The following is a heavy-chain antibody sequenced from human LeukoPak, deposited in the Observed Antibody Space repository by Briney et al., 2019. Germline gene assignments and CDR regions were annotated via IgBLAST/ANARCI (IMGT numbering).Heavy chain of an antibody. J-gene: IGHJ5*02. CDR3: ARDGSILLWFGQSDRNGNWFDP. CDR2: INPNSGGT. CDR1: GYTFTGYY. D-gene: IGHD3-10*01. V-gene: IGHV1-2*02. Sequence: GASVKVSCKASGYTFTGYYMHWVRQAPGQGLEWMGWINPNSGGTNYAQKFQGRVTMTRDTSISTVYMELSSLRSEDTAVYYCARDGSILLWFGQSDRNGNWFDPWGQGTLVTVSS.